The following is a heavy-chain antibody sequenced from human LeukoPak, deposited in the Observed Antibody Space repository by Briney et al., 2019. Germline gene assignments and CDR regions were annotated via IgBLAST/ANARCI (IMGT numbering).Heavy chain of an antibody. V-gene: IGHV3-23*01. J-gene: IGHJ5*02. CDR2: ISGSGGST. CDR1: GFTFSSYA. Sequence: GGSLRLSCAASGFTFSSYAMSWVRQAPGKGLEWVSAISGSGGSTYYADSVKGRFTISRDNSKNTLYLQMNSLRAGDTAMYYCARPLMYYFGSETYYWFDPWGQGTLVTVSS. D-gene: IGHD3-10*01. CDR3: ARPLMYYFGSETYYWFDP.